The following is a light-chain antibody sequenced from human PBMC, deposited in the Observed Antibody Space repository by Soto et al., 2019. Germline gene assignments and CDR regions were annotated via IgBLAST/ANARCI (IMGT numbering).Light chain of an antibody. CDR1: QTINNW. V-gene: IGKV1-5*03. CDR3: QQYNSYPWT. CDR2: RVS. Sequence: DIQMTQSPSTLSASVGDRVTITCRASQTINNWLAWYQHKPGKAPKFLIYRVSTLESGVPSRFIGAGLGTEFSLTISSLQPDDFGTYYCQQYNSYPWTFGQGTKVEIK. J-gene: IGKJ1*01.